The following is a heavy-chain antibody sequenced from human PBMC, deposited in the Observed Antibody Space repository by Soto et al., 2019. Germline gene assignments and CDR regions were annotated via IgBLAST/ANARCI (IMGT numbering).Heavy chain of an antibody. CDR1: GGSFSGFY. Sequence: SETLSLTCAVSGGSFSGFYWTWIRQPPGEGLEWIGEINHSGTINFNPSLRSRLTISLDSSKKHFSLKLTSLTAADAAVYYCARSECTLVTSYGMDVWGQGTTVTVSS. CDR2: INHSGTI. D-gene: IGHD3-16*01. CDR3: ARSECTLVTSYGMDV. J-gene: IGHJ6*02. V-gene: IGHV4-34*01.